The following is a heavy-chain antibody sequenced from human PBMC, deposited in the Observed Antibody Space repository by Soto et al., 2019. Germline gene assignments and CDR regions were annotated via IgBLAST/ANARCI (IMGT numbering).Heavy chain of an antibody. J-gene: IGHJ4*02. Sequence: SETLSLTCAVYGGSFSGYYWSWIRQPPGKGLEWIGEINHSGSTNYNPSLKSRVTISVDTSKNQFSLKLSSVTAADTAVYYCARARSYYYGSGSWTHFDYWGQGTLVTVSS. V-gene: IGHV4-34*01. CDR1: GGSFSGYY. D-gene: IGHD3-10*01. CDR3: ARARSYYYGSGSWTHFDY. CDR2: INHSGST.